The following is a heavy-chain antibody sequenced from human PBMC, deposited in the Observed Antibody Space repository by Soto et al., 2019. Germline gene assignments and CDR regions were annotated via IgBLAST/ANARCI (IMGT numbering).Heavy chain of an antibody. D-gene: IGHD2-15*01. CDR3: ASCSFLDY. J-gene: IGHJ4*01. CDR2: ISGSDGKT. CDR1: GFSFSSDA. Sequence: EVQLFESGGGLVRPGGYLRLSCTASGFSFSSDALSWVRQAPGKGLECVSTISGSDGKTYYEDSVKGRFDKSRATSKTTLYLEMTSLRVEDTAVYECASCSFLDYWGHGNRVDVS. V-gene: IGHV3-23*01.